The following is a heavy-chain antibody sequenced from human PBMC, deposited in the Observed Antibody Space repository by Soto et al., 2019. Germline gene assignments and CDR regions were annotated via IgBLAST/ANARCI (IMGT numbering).Heavy chain of an antibody. CDR2: VSFDGKVT. Sequence: GVSLRLSCTGSGFPINSLARHWVRQSPDKGLEWVAVVSFDGKVTYYADSVKGRFTVSRDNSKNTIYLQANSLRAEDTAVYYCAREPYGDSQYFDYWGQGTPVTVSS. J-gene: IGHJ4*02. D-gene: IGHD2-21*02. CDR3: AREPYGDSQYFDY. CDR1: GFPINSLA. V-gene: IGHV3-30*04.